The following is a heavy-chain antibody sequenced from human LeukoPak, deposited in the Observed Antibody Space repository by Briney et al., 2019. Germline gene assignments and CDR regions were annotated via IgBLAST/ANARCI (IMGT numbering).Heavy chain of an antibody. J-gene: IGHJ6*03. V-gene: IGHV4-34*01. CDR1: VGPLWGYY. D-gene: IGHD4-17*01. CDR2: INHSGIT. Sequence: SVTLSLTCAVYVGPLWGYYWTGMRQPPGKGGEGIGEINHSGITNYNTSLKSRVTMSVDTFNHHFAMNLNSVTAADTSVYYCARGKFDYGDYRFYYYYMDVWGKGTTVTVSS. CDR3: ARGKFDYGDYRFYYYYMDV.